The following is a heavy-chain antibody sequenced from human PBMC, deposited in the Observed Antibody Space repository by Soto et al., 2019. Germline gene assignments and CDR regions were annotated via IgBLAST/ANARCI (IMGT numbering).Heavy chain of an antibody. V-gene: IGHV1-46*01. D-gene: IGHD3-22*01. J-gene: IGHJ6*02. CDR2: INPSGGST. CDR1: GYTFTSYY. Sequence: GASVKVSCKASGYTFTSYYMHWVRQAPGQGLEWMGIINPSGGSTSYAQKFQGRVTMTRDTSTSTVYMELSSLRSEDTAVYYCARPLAHYYDSSGRLGGMDVWGQGTTVTVSS. CDR3: ARPLAHYYDSSGRLGGMDV.